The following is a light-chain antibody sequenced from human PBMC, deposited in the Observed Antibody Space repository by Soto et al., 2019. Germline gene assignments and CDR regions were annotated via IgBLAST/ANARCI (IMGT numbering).Light chain of an antibody. V-gene: IGLV2-14*01. CDR2: GVS. Sequence: QSALTQPASVSGSPGQSITISCTGTSSDVGGYNYVSWYQQHPGKAPKVMIYGVSNRPSGVSNRFSGSKSANTASLTISGLQAEDEADYYCSSYTSTSTIFVFGTGTKLTVL. CDR1: SSDVGGYNY. J-gene: IGLJ1*01. CDR3: SSYTSTSTIFV.